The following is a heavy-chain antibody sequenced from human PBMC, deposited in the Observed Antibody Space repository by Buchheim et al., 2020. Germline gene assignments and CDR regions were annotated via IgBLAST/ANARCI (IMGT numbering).Heavy chain of an antibody. D-gene: IGHD3-9*01. J-gene: IGHJ4*02. CDR1: GFTFSSYE. Sequence: EVQLVESGGGLVQPGGSLRLSCAASGFTFSSYEMNWVRQAPGKGLEWVSYISSSGSTIYYADSVKGRFTIPRDNAKNSLYLQMNSLRAEDTAVYYCASGKTLLRYFDWSDYWGQGTL. CDR3: ASGKTLLRYFDWSDY. V-gene: IGHV3-48*03. CDR2: ISSSGSTI.